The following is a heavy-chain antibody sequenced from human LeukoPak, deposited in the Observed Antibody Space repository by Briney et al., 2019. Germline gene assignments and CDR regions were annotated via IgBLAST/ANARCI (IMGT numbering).Heavy chain of an antibody. CDR3: ARADVTKYNWFDP. Sequence: SETLSLTCTVSGGSISSSSYYWGWIRQPPGKGLEWIGSIYYSGSTYYNPSLKSRVTISVDTSKNQFSLKLSSVTAADTAVYYCARADVTKYNWFDPWGQGTLVTVSS. CDR2: IYYSGST. J-gene: IGHJ5*02. CDR1: GGSISSSSYY. V-gene: IGHV4-39*01. D-gene: IGHD4-11*01.